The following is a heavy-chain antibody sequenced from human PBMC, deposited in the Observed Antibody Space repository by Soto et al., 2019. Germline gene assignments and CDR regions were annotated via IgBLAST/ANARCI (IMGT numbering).Heavy chain of an antibody. V-gene: IGHV3-21*01. CDR2: ISSSSSYI. CDR3: ARDHYGSGSFGPYYFDY. J-gene: IGHJ4*02. Sequence: PGGSLRLSCAASGFTFSSYSMNWVRQAPGKGLEWVSSISSSSSYIYCADSVKGRFTISRDNAKNSLYLQMNSLRAEDTAVYYCARDHYGSGSFGPYYFDYWGQGTLVTVSS. CDR1: GFTFSSYS. D-gene: IGHD3-10*01.